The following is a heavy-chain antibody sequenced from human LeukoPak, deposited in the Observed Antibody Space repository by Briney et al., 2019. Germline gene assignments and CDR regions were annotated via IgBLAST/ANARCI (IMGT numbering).Heavy chain of an antibody. Sequence: GGSLRLSCAASGFTFSSYGMSWVRQAPGKGLEWVSAISGSGGSTYYADSVKGRFTISRDNAKNSLYLQMNSLRAEDTAVYYCAAGPSGWYDYWGQGTLVTVSS. CDR1: GFTFSSYG. V-gene: IGHV3-23*01. CDR2: ISGSGGST. D-gene: IGHD6-19*01. CDR3: AAGPSGWYDY. J-gene: IGHJ4*02.